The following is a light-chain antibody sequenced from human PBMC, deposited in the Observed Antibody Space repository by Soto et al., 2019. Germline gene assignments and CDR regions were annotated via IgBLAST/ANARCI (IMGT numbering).Light chain of an antibody. J-gene: IGKJ4*01. CDR2: DAS. Sequence: EIVLTQSAAALSMSTGERATLSCRASQSVSSQLAWYQQKPGQAPRLLMYDASNRATGIPARFSGSGSGTDFTLTISSLEPEDFAVYYCQQSSDWPLTFGGGTKVDIK. CDR1: QSVSSQ. V-gene: IGKV3-11*01. CDR3: QQSSDWPLT.